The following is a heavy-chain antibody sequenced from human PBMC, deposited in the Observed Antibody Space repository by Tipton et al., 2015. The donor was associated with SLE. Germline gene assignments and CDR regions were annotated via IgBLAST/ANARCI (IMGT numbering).Heavy chain of an antibody. Sequence: GSLRLSCAASGFTFSSYGMHWVRQAPGKGLEWVAFIRYDGSNKYYADSVKGRFTISRDNAKNSLYLQMNSLRAEDTAVYYCARDSQYSSGWYAYWGQGTLVTVSS. D-gene: IGHD6-19*01. J-gene: IGHJ4*02. V-gene: IGHV3-30*02. CDR2: IRYDGSNK. CDR1: GFTFSSYG. CDR3: ARDSQYSSGWYAY.